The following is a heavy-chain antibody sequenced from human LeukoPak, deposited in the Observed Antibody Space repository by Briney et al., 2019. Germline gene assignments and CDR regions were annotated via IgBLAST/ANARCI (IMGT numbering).Heavy chain of an antibody. CDR3: ARTAYGWLQANFDY. Sequence: PGGSLRLSCAASGFTFSSYWMSWVRRAPGKGLEWVANIKQDGSEKYYVDSVKGRFTISRDNAKNSLYLQMNSLRAEDTAVYYCARTAYGWLQANFDYWGQGTLVTVSS. V-gene: IGHV3-7*01. CDR2: IKQDGSEK. J-gene: IGHJ4*02. D-gene: IGHD5-24*01. CDR1: GFTFSSYW.